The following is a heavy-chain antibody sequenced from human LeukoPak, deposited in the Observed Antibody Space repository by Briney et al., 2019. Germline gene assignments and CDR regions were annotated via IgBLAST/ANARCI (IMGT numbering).Heavy chain of an antibody. CDR2: MKEDGSEI. D-gene: IGHD1-26*01. J-gene: IGHJ4*02. CDR1: GFRFNVQT. Sequence: GGSLRLSCVASGFRFNVQTMSWIRQAPGKGLDWVASMKEDGSEIRYVDSVKGRFTISRDNSKNSLYLQMNSLRADDTGVYRCVKGGATRGRFESWGQGTLVTVSS. V-gene: IGHV3-7*01. CDR3: VKGGATRGRFES.